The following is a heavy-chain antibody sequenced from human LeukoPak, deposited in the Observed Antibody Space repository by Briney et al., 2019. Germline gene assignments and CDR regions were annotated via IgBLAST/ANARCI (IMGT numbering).Heavy chain of an antibody. J-gene: IGHJ4*02. CDR3: TRAVAGHPD. CDR2: INHSGYT. CDR1: GVAFSNYY. V-gene: IGHV4-34*01. D-gene: IGHD6-19*01. Sequence: PSETLSVTCAVSGVAFSNYYWSWVRQSPRQGLEWIGEINHSGYTNYNPSLKSRVTMSIDTSKNQFSLLLTSVTAADAGVYYCTRAVAGHPDWGQGTLVTVSS.